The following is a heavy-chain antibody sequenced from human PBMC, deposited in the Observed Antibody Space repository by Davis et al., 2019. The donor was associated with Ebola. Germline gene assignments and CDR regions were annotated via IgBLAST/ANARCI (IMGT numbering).Heavy chain of an antibody. Sequence: SLIPPCPSPSFPFGRYTMPSVRQAPGKGLERVAAIPPDESDIDYADSVKGRFTISRDNAKNSLYLQMNSLRDEDTAVYFCARSLGDIVLVPAALVPDYWGQGTLVTVSS. CDR3: ARSLGDIVLVPAALVPDY. CDR2: IPPDESDI. CDR1: SFPFGRYT. D-gene: IGHD2-2*01. J-gene: IGHJ4*02. V-gene: IGHV3-30-3*01.